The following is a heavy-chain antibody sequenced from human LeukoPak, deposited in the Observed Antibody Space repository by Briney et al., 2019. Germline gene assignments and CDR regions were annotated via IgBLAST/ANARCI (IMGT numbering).Heavy chain of an antibody. Sequence: GGSLGLSCAASGFSFTSYGMHWVRQAPGKGLEWVAVIWYHGGNENYADSVKGRFTISRDTSKNTLYLQMNSLRAEDTAMYYCARDVDTTSHLNWFDPWGQGTLVTVSS. CDR2: IWYHGGNE. D-gene: IGHD2/OR15-2a*01. J-gene: IGHJ5*02. CDR3: ARDVDTTSHLNWFDP. CDR1: GFSFTSYG. V-gene: IGHV3-33*01.